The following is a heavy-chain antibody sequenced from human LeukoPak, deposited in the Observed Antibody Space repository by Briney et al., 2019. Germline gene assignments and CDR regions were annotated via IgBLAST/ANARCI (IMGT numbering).Heavy chain of an antibody. CDR3: ARVPNWRYYLDY. Sequence: ASVKVSCKASGYTLSSYDMHWVRQAPGQGLEWMAIINPSAGSTGYARKFQCRVTVTRDTSTSTVYMELSSLTSEDTAVYYCARVPNWRYYLDYWGQGTLVTVSS. CDR1: GYTLSSYD. V-gene: IGHV1-46*01. CDR2: INPSAGST. J-gene: IGHJ4*02. D-gene: IGHD2-8*01.